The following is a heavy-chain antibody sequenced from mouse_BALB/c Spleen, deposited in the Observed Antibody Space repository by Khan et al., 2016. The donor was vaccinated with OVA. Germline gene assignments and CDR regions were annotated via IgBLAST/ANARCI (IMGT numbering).Heavy chain of an antibody. Sequence: VQLQESGAELARPGASVKMSCKASGYTFTSYTIHWIKLRPGQGLEWIGYINPNNGYTNYNQKFKDKATLTADKSSTTVYMQVSSLTSDDSAVYNSVRDGAYYRNDGWFAYWGQGTLVTVSA. V-gene: IGHV1-4*01. CDR3: VRDGAYYRNDGWFAY. CDR2: INPNNGYT. J-gene: IGHJ3*01. D-gene: IGHD2-14*01. CDR1: GYTFTSYT.